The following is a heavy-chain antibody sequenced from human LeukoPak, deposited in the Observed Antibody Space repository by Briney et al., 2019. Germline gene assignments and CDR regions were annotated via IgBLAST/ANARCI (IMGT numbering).Heavy chain of an antibody. D-gene: IGHD3-9*01. J-gene: IGHJ4*02. CDR3: ARGMISISRPLYFDY. CDR2: IYSGGRT. V-gene: IGHV3-53*01. Sequence: GGSLRLSCAASGFTVSSDYMSWVRQAPGKGLEWVSVIYSGGRTYYADSVKGRFTISRDNSKNTLFLQMNSLRAEDTAVYYCARGMISISRPLYFDYWGQGTLVTVSS. CDR1: GFTVSSDY.